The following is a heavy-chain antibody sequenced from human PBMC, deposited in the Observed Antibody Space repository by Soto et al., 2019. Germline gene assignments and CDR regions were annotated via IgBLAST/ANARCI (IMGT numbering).Heavy chain of an antibody. CDR3: ARSVGYCSGGSCSYFDY. V-gene: IGHV1-69*02. D-gene: IGHD2-15*01. J-gene: IGHJ4*02. CDR2: IIPILGIA. CDR1: GGTFSSYT. Sequence: SVKVSCKASGGTFSSYTISWVQQAPGQGLEGMGRIIPILGIANYAQKFQGRVTITADKSTSTAYMELSSLRSEDTAVYYCARSVGYCSGGSCSYFDYWGQGTLVTVSS.